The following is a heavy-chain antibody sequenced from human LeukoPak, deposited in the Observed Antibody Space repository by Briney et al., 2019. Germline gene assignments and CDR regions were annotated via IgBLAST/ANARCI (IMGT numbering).Heavy chain of an antibody. CDR3: ARVREMPTYDYYYYMDV. CDR2: IYYSGST. D-gene: IGHD5-24*01. V-gene: IGHV4-59*01. J-gene: IGHJ6*03. CDR1: GGSISSYY. Sequence: SETLCLTCTVSGGSISSYYWSWIRQPPGKGLEWIGYIYYSGSTNYNPSLKSRVTISVDTSKNQFSLKLSSVTAADTAVYYCARVREMPTYDYYYYMDVWGKGTTVTVSS.